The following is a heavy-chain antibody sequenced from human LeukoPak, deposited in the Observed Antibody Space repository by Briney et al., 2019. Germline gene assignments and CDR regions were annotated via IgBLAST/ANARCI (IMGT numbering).Heavy chain of an antibody. CDR2: IYSGGST. J-gene: IGHJ4*02. Sequence: GGSLRLSCAASGFTVSSNYMSWVRQAPGKGLEWVSVIYSGGSTYYADSVKGRFTISRDSSKNTLYLQMNSLRAEDTAVYYCARDPGMVRGVTPFDYWGQGTLVTVSS. V-gene: IGHV3-53*01. CDR3: ARDPGMVRGVTPFDY. CDR1: GFTVSSNY. D-gene: IGHD3-10*01.